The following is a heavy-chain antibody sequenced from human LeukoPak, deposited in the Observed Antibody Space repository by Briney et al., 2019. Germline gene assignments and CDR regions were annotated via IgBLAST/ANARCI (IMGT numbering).Heavy chain of an antibody. CDR2: IIPIFGTA. CDR3: ARDLLGYDSSGYYQGFDY. D-gene: IGHD3-22*01. V-gene: IGHV1-69*05. Sequence: SVKVSCXASGGTFSSYAISWVRQAPGQGLEWMGGIIPIFGTANYAQKFQGRVTITTDESTSTAYMELSSLRSEDTAVYYCARDLLGYDSSGYYQGFDYWGQGTLVTVSS. CDR1: GGTFSSYA. J-gene: IGHJ4*02.